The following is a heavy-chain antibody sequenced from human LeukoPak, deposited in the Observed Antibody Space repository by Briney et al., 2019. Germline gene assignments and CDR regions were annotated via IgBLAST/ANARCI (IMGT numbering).Heavy chain of an antibody. Sequence: GGSLRLSCAASGFTFSSFSMNWVRQAPGKGLEWISYISSSSSSTYYADSVKGRFTISRDNAKNSLYLQMNSLRAEDTAVYYCARVIGSYGDSAYWGQGTLVIVSS. CDR3: ARVIGSYGDSAY. J-gene: IGHJ4*02. D-gene: IGHD4-17*01. CDR1: GFTFSSFS. CDR2: ISSSSSST. V-gene: IGHV3-48*04.